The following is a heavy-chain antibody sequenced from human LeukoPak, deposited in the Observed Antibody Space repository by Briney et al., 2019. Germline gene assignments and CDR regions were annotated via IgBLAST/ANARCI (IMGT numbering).Heavy chain of an antibody. V-gene: IGHV4-30-2*01. D-gene: IGHD5-18*01. CDR1: GGSISSGGYS. CDR3: ARGRGYSYGNPNDAFDI. CDR2: IYHSGST. J-gene: IGHJ3*02. Sequence: SSETLSLTCAVSGGSISSGGYSWSWIRQPPGKGLEWIGYIYHSGSTYYNPSLKSRVTISVDRSKDQFSLKLSSVTAADTAVYYCARGRGYSYGNPNDAFDIWGQGTMVTVSS.